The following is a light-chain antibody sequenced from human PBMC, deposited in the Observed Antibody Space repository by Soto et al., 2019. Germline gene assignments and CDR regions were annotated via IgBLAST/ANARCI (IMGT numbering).Light chain of an antibody. CDR1: QSVSSN. CDR2: HVS. V-gene: IGKV3-15*01. Sequence: EIVMTQSPATLSVSPGEGATLSCRARQSVSSNLAWYQQKPGQAPRLVLYHVSTRATGIPDRFSGSGSGTEFTLTIASLQSEDFAVYYCQQFYTWPLTFGPGTKVDIK. J-gene: IGKJ3*01. CDR3: QQFYTWPLT.